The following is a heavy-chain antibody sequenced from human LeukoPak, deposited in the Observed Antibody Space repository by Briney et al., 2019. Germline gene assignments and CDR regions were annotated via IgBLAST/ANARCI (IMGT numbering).Heavy chain of an antibody. CDR1: GFTFSSYE. D-gene: IGHD4-17*01. Sequence: GGSLRLSCAASGFTFSSYEMNWVRQAPGKGLEWVSYISSSGSTIYYADFVKGRFTISRDNAKNSLYLQMNSLRAEDTAVYYCARGGDYGDYFDYWGQGTLVTVSS. J-gene: IGHJ4*02. V-gene: IGHV3-48*03. CDR2: ISSSGSTI. CDR3: ARGGDYGDYFDY.